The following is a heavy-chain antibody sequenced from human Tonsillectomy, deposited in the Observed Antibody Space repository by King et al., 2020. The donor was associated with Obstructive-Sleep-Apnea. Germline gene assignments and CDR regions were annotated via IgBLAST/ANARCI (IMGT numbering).Heavy chain of an antibody. CDR1: GDSITSPKW. J-gene: IGHJ4*02. V-gene: IGHV4-4*02. CDR2: IYHSGST. Sequence: VQLQESGPGLVEPSGTLSLTCAVSGDSITSPKWWGWVRQPPGTGLEWIGEIYHSGSTNYNPSLRSRVSISLDTSKNQFSLTLTSVTAADTAIYYCARAVSGGYPTRFDSWGQGTLVTVSS. D-gene: IGHD1-26*01. CDR3: ARAVSGGYPTRFDS.